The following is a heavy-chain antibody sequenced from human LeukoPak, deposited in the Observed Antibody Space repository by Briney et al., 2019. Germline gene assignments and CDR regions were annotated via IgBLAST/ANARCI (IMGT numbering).Heavy chain of an antibody. CDR1: GGSISSGSYY. Sequence: SQTLSLTCTVSGGSISSGSYYWSWIRQPAGKGLEWIGRIYTSGSTNYNPSLKSRVTISVDTSKNQFSLKLSSVTAADTAVYYCARDNWGYCSGGSCSPTLDYWGQGTLVTVSS. J-gene: IGHJ4*02. D-gene: IGHD2-15*01. CDR3: ARDNWGYCSGGSCSPTLDY. V-gene: IGHV4-61*02. CDR2: IYTSGST.